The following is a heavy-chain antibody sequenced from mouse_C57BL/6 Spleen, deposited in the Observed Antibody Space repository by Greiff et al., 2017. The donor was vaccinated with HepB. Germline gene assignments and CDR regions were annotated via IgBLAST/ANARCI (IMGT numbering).Heavy chain of an antibody. CDR3: ARSLLSVRYFDV. V-gene: IGHV5-4*03. D-gene: IGHD1-1*01. J-gene: IGHJ1*03. CDR2: ISDGGSYT. CDR1: GFTFSSYA. Sequence: EVNLVESGGGLVKPGGSLKLSCAASGFTFSSYAMSWVRQTPEKRLEWVATISDGGSYTYYPDNVKGRFTISRDNAKNNLYLQMSHLKSEDTAMYYCARSLLSVRYFDVWGTGTTVTVSS.